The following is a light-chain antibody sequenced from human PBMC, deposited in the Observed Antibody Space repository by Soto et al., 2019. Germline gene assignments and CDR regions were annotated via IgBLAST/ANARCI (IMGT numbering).Light chain of an antibody. V-gene: IGKV3-11*01. CDR3: QQHSKWPLSPP. CDR1: HSVTTN. CDR2: DAS. Sequence: EVELTQSPATLSLSPGERATLXXRASHSVTTNLAWYQQKPGQAPRLLXXDASNRATGIPARFSGSGSGTDFTLTISNLEPEDFALYVGQQHSKWPLSPPFGHGTRLEIK. J-gene: IGKJ5*01.